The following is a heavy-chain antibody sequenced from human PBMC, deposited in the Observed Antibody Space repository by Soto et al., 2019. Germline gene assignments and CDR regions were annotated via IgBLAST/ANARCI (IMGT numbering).Heavy chain of an antibody. J-gene: IGHJ6*03. D-gene: IGHD2-2*01. V-gene: IGHV4-59*08. CDR3: ARHVCSSTSCRYYYYMDV. CDR1: GGSISSYY. CDR2: IYYSGSA. Sequence: SETLSLTCTVSGGSISSYYWSWIRQPPGKGLEWIGYIYYSGSANYNPSLKSRVTISIDTSKNRFSLRLSSVTAADTAVYYCARHVCSSTSCRYYYYMDVWGKGTTVTVSS.